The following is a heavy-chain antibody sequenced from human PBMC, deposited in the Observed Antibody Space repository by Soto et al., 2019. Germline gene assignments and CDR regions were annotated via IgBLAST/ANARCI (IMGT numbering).Heavy chain of an antibody. CDR2: ISASGVTT. Sequence: GGSLRLSCAASGFAFSDYAMTWVRQAPGKGLEWVSGISASGVTTYYADSVKGRFTISRDKSKNTLFLHMVSLRADDTALYYCVKGSEGLPNYYFAYWGQGTLVTVDS. CDR1: GFAFSDYA. J-gene: IGHJ4*02. CDR3: VKGSEGLPNYYFAY. D-gene: IGHD1-1*01. V-gene: IGHV3-23*01.